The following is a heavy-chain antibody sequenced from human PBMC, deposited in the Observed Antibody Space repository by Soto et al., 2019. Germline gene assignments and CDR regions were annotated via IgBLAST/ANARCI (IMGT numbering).Heavy chain of an antibody. CDR1: VFTFSSYG. J-gene: IGHJ4*02. Sequence: PGGSLRLSCAASVFTFSSYGMHWVRQAPGKGLEWVAVISSDGSNPYSTDSVKGRFTISRDNSENTLYLQMNSLRAEDTAVYYCAKEYESVAGSQFFDCWGQGTLVTVSS. D-gene: IGHD6-19*01. CDR2: ISSDGSNP. V-gene: IGHV3-30*18. CDR3: AKEYESVAGSQFFDC.